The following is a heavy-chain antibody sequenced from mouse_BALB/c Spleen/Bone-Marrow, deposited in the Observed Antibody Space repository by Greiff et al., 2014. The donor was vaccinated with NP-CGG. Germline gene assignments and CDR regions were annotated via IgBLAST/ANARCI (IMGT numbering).Heavy chain of an antibody. D-gene: IGHD2-2*01. Sequence: EVNVVESGGGLVKPGGSLKLSSAASGFTFSSYAMSWVRQTPEKRLEWVATISSGGSYTYYPDSVKGRFTISRDNAKNTLYLQMSSLKSEDTAMYYCTKIYYGYDGGYYYAMDYWGQGTSVTVSS. V-gene: IGHV5-6-4*01. J-gene: IGHJ4*01. CDR1: GFTFSSYA. CDR3: TKIYYGYDGGYYYAMDY. CDR2: ISSGGSYT.